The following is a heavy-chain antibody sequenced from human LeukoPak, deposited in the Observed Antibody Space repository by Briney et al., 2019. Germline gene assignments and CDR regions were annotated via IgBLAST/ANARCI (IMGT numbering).Heavy chain of an antibody. J-gene: IGHJ4*02. CDR3: ARVWRGNYYDY. V-gene: IGHV3-23*01. CDR2: ISTGDST. D-gene: IGHD1-1*01. Sequence: GGSLRLSCAASGFTFSSYWMSWVRQASGKGLEWISSISTGDSTYYADSVKGRFTTSRDNSKNTLYLQMNSLRAEDTAIYYCARVWRGNYYDYWGQGTLVAVSS. CDR1: GFTFSSYW.